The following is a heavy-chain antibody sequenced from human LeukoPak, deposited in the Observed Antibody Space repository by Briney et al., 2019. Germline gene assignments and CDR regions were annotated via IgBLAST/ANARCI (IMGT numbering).Heavy chain of an antibody. Sequence: ASVKVSCKASGYTFTNYGITWVRQAPGQGLEWMGWISGYQGRTKYAQNFQGRVAMTIDTSTSTAYMDLRSLRSDDTAIYFYARSDLGTITAGPFNDWGQGTLVAVSS. V-gene: IGHV1-18*01. D-gene: IGHD5-24*01. J-gene: IGHJ4*02. CDR2: ISGYQGRT. CDR1: GYTFTNYG. CDR3: ARSDLGTITAGPFND.